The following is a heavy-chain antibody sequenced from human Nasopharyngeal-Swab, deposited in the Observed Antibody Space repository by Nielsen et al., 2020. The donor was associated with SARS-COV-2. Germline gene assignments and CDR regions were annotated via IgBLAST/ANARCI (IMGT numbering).Heavy chain of an antibody. Sequence: GGSLRLSCAASGFTFSSYAMHWVRQAPGKGLEWVAVISYDGSNKYYADSVKGRFTISRDNSKNTLYLQMNSLRAEDTAVYYCARDSGSAFDIWGQGTLVTVSS. CDR3: ARDSGSAFDI. CDR2: ISYDGSNK. J-gene: IGHJ4*02. CDR1: GFTFSSYA. V-gene: IGHV3-30*04. D-gene: IGHD1-14*01.